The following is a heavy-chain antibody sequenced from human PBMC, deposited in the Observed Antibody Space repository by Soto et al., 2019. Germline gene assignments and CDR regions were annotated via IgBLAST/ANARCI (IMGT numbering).Heavy chain of an antibody. CDR3: ARGDDYSNSNWFDP. J-gene: IGHJ5*02. CDR2: IWYDGSNK. D-gene: IGHD4-4*01. V-gene: IGHV3-33*01. Sequence: QVQLVESGGGVVQPGRSLRLSCAASGFTFSSYGMHWVRQAPGKGREWVAVIWYDGSNKYYADSVKGRFTISRDNSKNTLYLQMNSLRAEDTAVYYCARGDDYSNSNWFDPWGQGTLVTVSS. CDR1: GFTFSSYG.